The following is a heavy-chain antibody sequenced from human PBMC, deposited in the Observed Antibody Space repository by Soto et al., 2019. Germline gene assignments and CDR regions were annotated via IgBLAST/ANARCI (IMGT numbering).Heavy chain of an antibody. D-gene: IGHD3-16*01. Sequence: QVQLQESGPGLVKPSETLSLTCAVSGGSIRSYYWSWIRQPPGKGLEWIGYIYYSGSTNYNPSLTSRPTTPAATSKHQFPLKLSSVTAADTAVYYCATVWGGAFDIWGQGTMVTVSS. CDR2: IYYSGST. CDR1: GGSIRSYY. J-gene: IGHJ3*02. V-gene: IGHV4-59*01. CDR3: ATVWGGAFDI.